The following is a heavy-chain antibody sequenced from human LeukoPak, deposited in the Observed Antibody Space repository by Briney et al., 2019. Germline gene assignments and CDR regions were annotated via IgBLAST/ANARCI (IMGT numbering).Heavy chain of an antibody. J-gene: IGHJ6*03. CDR3: ARGVFHDILTGYYKRSVGYYYYYMDV. CDR1: GGSISSYY. D-gene: IGHD3-9*01. V-gene: IGHV4-59*01. Sequence: PSETLSLTCTVSGGSISSYYWSWIRQPPGKGLEWIGYIYYSGSTNYNPSLKSRVTISVDTSKNQFSLKLSSVTAADTAVYYCARGVFHDILTGYYKRSVGYYYYYMDVWGKGTTVTVSS. CDR2: IYYSGST.